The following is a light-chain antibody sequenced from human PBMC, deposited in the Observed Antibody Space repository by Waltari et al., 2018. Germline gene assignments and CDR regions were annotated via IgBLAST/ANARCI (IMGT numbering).Light chain of an antibody. V-gene: IGLV2-14*01. J-gene: IGLJ1*01. Sequence: QSALTQPASVSGSPGQSITISCSGTASDVGAYYFVSWYQQPPGKAPHLIIYEVSNRPSGISNRFSASKSGNTASLTISGLQAEDEADYYCSSYTTSSAPGVFGTGTRVTVL. CDR3: SSYTTSSAPGV. CDR2: EVS. CDR1: ASDVGAYYF.